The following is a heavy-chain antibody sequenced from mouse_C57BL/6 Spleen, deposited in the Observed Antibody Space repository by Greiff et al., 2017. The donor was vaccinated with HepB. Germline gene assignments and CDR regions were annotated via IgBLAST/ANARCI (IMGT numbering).Heavy chain of an antibody. CDR1: GFSLTSYG. J-gene: IGHJ3*01. V-gene: IGHV2-2*01. D-gene: IGHD4-1*01. CDR2: IWSGGST. CDR3: ARGAWDPFAY. Sequence: QVQLQQSGPGLVQPSQSLSITCTVSGFSLTSYGVHWVRQSPGKGLEWLGVIWSGGSTDYNAAFISRLSISKDNSKSQVFFKMNSLQADDTAIYYCARGAWDPFAYWGQGTLVTVSA.